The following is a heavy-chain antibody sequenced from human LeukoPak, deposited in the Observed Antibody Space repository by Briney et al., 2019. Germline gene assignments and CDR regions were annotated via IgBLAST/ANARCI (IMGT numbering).Heavy chain of an antibody. V-gene: IGHV4-59*08. CDR3: ARSIIGTRSKFDY. J-gene: IGHJ4*02. CDR2: VFYSGST. D-gene: IGHD1/OR15-1a*01. CDR1: GASITDHY. Sequence: ESGPRLVNPSETLSLTCTVSGASITDHYWTWIRQPPGKGLEWIGHVFYSGSTNYNPSLKSRLTMSVDTSKKQFSLRLRSVAASDTAVYSCARSIIGTRSKFDYWGQGTLVTVSS.